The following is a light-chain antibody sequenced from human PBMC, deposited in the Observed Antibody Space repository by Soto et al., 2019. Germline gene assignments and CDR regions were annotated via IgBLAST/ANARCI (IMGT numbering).Light chain of an antibody. Sequence: QSVLTQPRSVSGSPGQSVTISCTGSSSDVGAYNYVSWYQQYPGKAPKVVIYEVNQRPSGVTDRFSGSKSGNTASLTISGLRAEDEADNNCCSNAGTFPSVFGSGTNLTV. CDR2: EVN. CDR3: CSNAGTFPSV. CDR1: SSDVGAYNY. V-gene: IGLV2-11*01. J-gene: IGLJ1*01.